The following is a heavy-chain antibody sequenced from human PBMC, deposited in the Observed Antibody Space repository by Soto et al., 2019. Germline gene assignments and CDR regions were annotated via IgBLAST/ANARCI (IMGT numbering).Heavy chain of an antibody. CDR3: ARGLYSGSYRTRYYYYGMDV. J-gene: IGHJ6*02. CDR2: ISYDGSNK. CDR1: GFTFSSYA. V-gene: IGHV3-30-3*01. Sequence: PGGSLSLSCAASGFTFSSYAMHWVRQAPGKRLKRVAVISYDGSNKYYADSVKGRFTISRDNSKNTLYLQMNSLRAEDTAVYYCARGLYSGSYRTRYYYYGMDVWGQGTTVTVSS. D-gene: IGHD1-26*01.